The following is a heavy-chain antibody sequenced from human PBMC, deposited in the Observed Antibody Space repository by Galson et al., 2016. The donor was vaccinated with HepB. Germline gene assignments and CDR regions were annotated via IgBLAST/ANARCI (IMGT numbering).Heavy chain of an antibody. CDR2: IYYSGST. V-gene: IGHV4-39*01. D-gene: IGHD3-22*01. CDR3: ARHRITMIVVVISEKNWFDP. Sequence: SETLSLTCTVSGGPISSSSYYWGWIRQPPGKGLEWIGSIYYSGSTYSNPSLQSRVTISVDTSKNQFSLKLSSVTAADTAVYHCARHRITMIVVVISEKNWFDPWGQGTLVTVSS. J-gene: IGHJ5*02. CDR1: GGPISSSSYY.